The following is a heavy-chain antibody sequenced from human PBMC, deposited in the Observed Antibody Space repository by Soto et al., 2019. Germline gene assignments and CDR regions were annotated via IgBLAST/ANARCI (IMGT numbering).Heavy chain of an antibody. D-gene: IGHD6-13*01. V-gene: IGHV1-58*01. CDR1: GFTFTSSA. CDR2: IVVGSGNT. CDR3: ATVSDGSSWYLGPT. Sequence: GASVKVSCKASGFTFTSSAVQWVRQARAQRLEWIGWIVVGSGNTNYAQKFQDRITFTADKSTTTANMELSSLRSEDTAIYYCATVSDGSSWYLGPTWGQGTLVTVS. J-gene: IGHJ5*02.